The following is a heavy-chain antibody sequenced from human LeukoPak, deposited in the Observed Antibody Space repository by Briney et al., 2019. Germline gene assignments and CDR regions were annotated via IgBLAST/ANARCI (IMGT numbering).Heavy chain of an antibody. Sequence: PGGSLRLSCAASGFTFSSYAMHWVRQAPGQGLEWMGRINPNSGGPNYAQKSQGRVTMTRDTSISTAYMELSRLRSDDTAVYYCATKMTTARYYYYYGMDVWGQGTTVTVSS. D-gene: IGHD4-11*01. J-gene: IGHJ6*02. CDR1: GFTFSSYA. CDR2: INPNSGGP. CDR3: ATKMTTARYYYYYGMDV. V-gene: IGHV1-2*06.